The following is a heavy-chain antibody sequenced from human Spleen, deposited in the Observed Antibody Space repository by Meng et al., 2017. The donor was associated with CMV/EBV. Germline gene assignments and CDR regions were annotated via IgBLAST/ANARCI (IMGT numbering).Heavy chain of an antibody. CDR3: ARGGLSTALPEAPSSSSIDS. CDR1: GGTFSSYT. CDR2: IIPILGIA. Sequence: SVKVSCKASGGTFSSYTISWVRQAPGQGLEWMGRIIPILGIANYAQKFQGRVTITADKSTSTAYMELSSLRSEDTAVYYCARGGLSTALPEAPSSSSIDSWGQGTLVTVSS. D-gene: IGHD2/OR15-2a*01. V-gene: IGHV1-69*02. J-gene: IGHJ1*01.